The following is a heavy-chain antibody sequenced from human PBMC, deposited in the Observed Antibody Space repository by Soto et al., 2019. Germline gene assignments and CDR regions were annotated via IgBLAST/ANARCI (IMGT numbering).Heavy chain of an antibody. CDR3: ARVRLSLFDY. CDR2: ISAHNGDT. Sequence: ASVKVSCKASGYTFTSYGITWVRQAPGQGLEWMGWISAHNGDTTYAQRFQGRVTMTTDTSTRTAYMELRSLRSDDTAVYFCARVRLSLFDYWGQGTLVTVSS. D-gene: IGHD3-10*01. CDR1: GYTFTSYG. V-gene: IGHV1-18*04. J-gene: IGHJ4*02.